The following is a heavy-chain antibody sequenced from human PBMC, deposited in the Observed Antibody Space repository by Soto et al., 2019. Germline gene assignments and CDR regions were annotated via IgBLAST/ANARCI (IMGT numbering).Heavy chain of an antibody. Sequence: ESLKICCKGSGYSFTSYWIGWVGQIPGKGLEWMGIIYPGDSDTRYSPSFQGQVTISADKSISTAYLQWSSLKASDTAMYYCARPLHDYSNYDDAFDIWGQGTMVTVSS. CDR3: ARPLHDYSNYDDAFDI. V-gene: IGHV5-51*01. CDR2: IYPGDSDT. J-gene: IGHJ3*02. D-gene: IGHD4-4*01. CDR1: GYSFTSYW.